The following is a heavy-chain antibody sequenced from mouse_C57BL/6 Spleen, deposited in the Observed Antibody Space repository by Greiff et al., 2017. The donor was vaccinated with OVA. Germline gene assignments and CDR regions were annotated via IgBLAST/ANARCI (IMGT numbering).Heavy chain of an antibody. CDR1: GYAFSSSW. CDR3: ARKGNYYGSSYYAMDY. J-gene: IGHJ4*01. D-gene: IGHD1-1*01. CDR2: IYPGDGDT. V-gene: IGHV1-82*01. Sequence: VQLQQSGPELVKPGASVKISCKASGYAFSSSWMNWVKQRPGKGLEWIGRIYPGDGDTNYNGKFKGKATLTADKSSSTAYMQLSSLTSEDSAVYFCARKGNYYGSSYYAMDYWGQGTSVTVSS.